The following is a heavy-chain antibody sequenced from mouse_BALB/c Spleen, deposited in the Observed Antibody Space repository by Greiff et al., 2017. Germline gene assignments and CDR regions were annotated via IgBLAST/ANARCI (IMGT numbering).Heavy chain of an antibody. CDR2: ISYDGSN. V-gene: IGHV3-6*02. Sequence: VQLQQSGPGLVKPSQSLSLTCSVTGYSITSGYYWNWIRQFPGNKLEWMGYISYDGSNNYNPSLKNRISITRDTSKNQFFLKLNSVTTEDTATYYCARGPWDLYAMDYWGQGTSVTVSS. CDR3: ARGPWDLYAMDY. D-gene: IGHD4-1*01. J-gene: IGHJ4*01. CDR1: GYSITSGYY.